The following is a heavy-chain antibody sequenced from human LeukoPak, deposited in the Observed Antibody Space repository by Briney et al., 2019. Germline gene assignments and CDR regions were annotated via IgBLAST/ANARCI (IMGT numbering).Heavy chain of an antibody. V-gene: IGHV4-59*01. J-gene: IGHJ3*02. Sequence: PSETLSLTCTISGGSISSYYWSWIRQPPGKGLEWIGYIYYSGSTNYNPSLKSRVTISVDTSKNQFSLKLSSVTAADTAVYYCARGRGELHDAFDIWGQGTMVTFSS. CDR1: GGSISSYY. D-gene: IGHD1-26*01. CDR2: IYYSGST. CDR3: ARGRGELHDAFDI.